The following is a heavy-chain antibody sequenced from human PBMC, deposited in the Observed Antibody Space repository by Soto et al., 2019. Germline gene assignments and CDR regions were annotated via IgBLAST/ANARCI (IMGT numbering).Heavy chain of an antibody. J-gene: IGHJ4*02. Sequence: QVHLVQSGAEVKKPGASVKVSCKASGYTFTSYGITWVRQAPGQGLEWMGWISAHNGNTDYAQKLQGRVIVTRDPSTSPASMELRSLRSDYTAVYYCARGRYGDYWGQGALVTVSS. CDR2: ISAHNGNT. CDR3: ARGRYGDY. V-gene: IGHV1-18*01. D-gene: IGHD1-1*01. CDR1: GYTFTSYG.